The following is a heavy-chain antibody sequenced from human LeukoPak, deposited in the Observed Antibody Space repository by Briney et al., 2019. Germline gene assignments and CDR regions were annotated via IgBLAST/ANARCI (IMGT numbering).Heavy chain of an antibody. Sequence: SETLSLTCTVSGYSISSGYYWGWIRQPPGKGLEWIGSIYHSGSTYYNPSLKSRVTISVDTSKSQFSLKLSSVTASDTAVYYCARTVAASIDAFDIWGQGTMVTVSS. D-gene: IGHD6-19*01. CDR2: IYHSGST. CDR3: ARTVAASIDAFDI. J-gene: IGHJ3*02. V-gene: IGHV4-38-2*02. CDR1: GYSISSGYY.